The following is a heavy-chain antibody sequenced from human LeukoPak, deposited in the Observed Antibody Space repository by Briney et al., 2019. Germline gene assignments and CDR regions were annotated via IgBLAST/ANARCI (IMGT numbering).Heavy chain of an antibody. D-gene: IGHD3-10*01. J-gene: IGHJ5*02. Sequence: PGGSLRLSCAVSGFTVSGNYITWVRQAPGKGLEWVSVIYANGNTYYAGSMQGRLTISRDKSKNTVFLQMNSLRAEDTAMYYCARVGEGELGNWFDPWGQGTLVTVSS. V-gene: IGHV3-53*01. CDR1: GFTVSGNY. CDR3: ARVGEGELGNWFDP. CDR2: IYANGNT.